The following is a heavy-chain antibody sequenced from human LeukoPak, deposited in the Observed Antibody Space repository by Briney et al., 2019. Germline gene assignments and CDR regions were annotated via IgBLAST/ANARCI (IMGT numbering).Heavy chain of an antibody. Sequence: PSETLSLTCTVSGGSISSYYWSWIRQPPGKTLEWIGSIYSSGSTYYNPSLKSRVIIIIDTPKNHFSLTLNSVTAADTAVYYCARSDGYGLVGIWGQGTMVTVSS. J-gene: IGHJ3*02. D-gene: IGHD3-10*01. CDR3: ARSDGYGLVGI. CDR2: IYSSGST. V-gene: IGHV4-59*12. CDR1: GGSISSYY.